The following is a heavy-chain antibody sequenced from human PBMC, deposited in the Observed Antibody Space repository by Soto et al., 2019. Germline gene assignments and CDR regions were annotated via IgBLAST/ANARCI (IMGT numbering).Heavy chain of an antibody. V-gene: IGHV4-34*01. J-gene: IGHJ4*02. D-gene: IGHD2-15*01. CDR2: INHSGST. CDR1: GGSFSGYY. Sequence: SETLSLTCAVYGGSFSGYYWSWIRQPPGKGLEWIGEINHSGSTNYNPSLKSRVNISVDTSKNQFSLKLSSVTAADTAVYYCARAQNSGVDYFDYWGQGTLVT. CDR3: ARAQNSGVDYFDY.